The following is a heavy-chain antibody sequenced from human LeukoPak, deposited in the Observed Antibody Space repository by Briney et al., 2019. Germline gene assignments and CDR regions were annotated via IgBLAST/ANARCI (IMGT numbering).Heavy chain of an antibody. CDR2: IYISGST. J-gene: IGHJ4*02. CDR1: GGSISSYY. CDR3: ARVAAYDNSGYYRDY. D-gene: IGHD3-22*01. Sequence: SETLSLTCTVSGGSISSYYWSWIRQPAGKGLEWIGRIYISGSTNYNPSLKSRVTISVDTSKNQFSLKLSSVTAADTAVYYCARVAAYDNSGYYRDYWGQGTLVTVSS. V-gene: IGHV4-4*07.